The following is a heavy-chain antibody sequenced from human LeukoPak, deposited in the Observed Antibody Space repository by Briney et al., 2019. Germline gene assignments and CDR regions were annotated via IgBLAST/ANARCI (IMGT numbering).Heavy chain of an antibody. CDR3: ARDPGVVGVGAPADYYLYMDV. V-gene: IGHV3-21*01. J-gene: IGHJ6*03. D-gene: IGHD1-26*01. CDR1: GFTFGSYT. CDR2: ISNSGSYI. Sequence: GGSLRLTCAASGFTFGSYTMTWVRQTPRKGLEWVSFISNSGSYIYYADSVKGRFTISRDNAKNSLYLQMNSLRAEDTAVYYCARDPGVVGVGAPADYYLYMDVWGKGTTVTVSS.